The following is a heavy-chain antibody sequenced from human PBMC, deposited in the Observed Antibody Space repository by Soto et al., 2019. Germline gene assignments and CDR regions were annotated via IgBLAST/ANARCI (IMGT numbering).Heavy chain of an antibody. V-gene: IGHV3-30-3*01. CDR2: ISYDGSNK. CDR3: ARDGGSGWQNYYYGMDV. Sequence: GGSLRLSCAASGFTFSSYAMHWVRQAPGKGLEWVAVISYDGSNKYYADSVKGRFTISRDNSKNTLYLQMNSLRAEDTAVYYCARDGGSGWQNYYYGMDVWGQGTTVTVSS. J-gene: IGHJ6*02. CDR1: GFTFSSYA. D-gene: IGHD6-25*01.